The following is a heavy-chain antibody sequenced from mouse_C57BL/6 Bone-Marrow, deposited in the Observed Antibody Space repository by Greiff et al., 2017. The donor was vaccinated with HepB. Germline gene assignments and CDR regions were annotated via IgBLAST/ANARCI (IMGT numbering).Heavy chain of an antibody. Sequence: VQLKESGPGLVAPSQSLSITCTVSGFSLTSYGVHWVRQPPGKGLEWLVVIWSDGSTTYNSALKSRLSISKDNSKSQVFLKMNSLQTDDTAMYYCASHYYGSSYVFAYWGQGTLVTVSA. CDR2: IWSDGST. J-gene: IGHJ3*01. CDR1: GFSLTSYG. V-gene: IGHV2-6*03. D-gene: IGHD1-1*01. CDR3: ASHYYGSSYVFAY.